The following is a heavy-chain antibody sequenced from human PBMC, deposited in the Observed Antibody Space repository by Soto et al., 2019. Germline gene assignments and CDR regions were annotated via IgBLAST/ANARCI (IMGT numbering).Heavy chain of an antibody. V-gene: IGHV1-69*13. CDR3: ARARRSVVGATNYYYYGMDV. CDR1: GGTFSSYA. J-gene: IGHJ6*02. D-gene: IGHD1-26*01. Sequence: SVKVSCKASGGTFSSYAISWVRQAPGQGLEWMGGIIPIFGTANYAQKFQGRVTITADESTSTAYMELSSLRSEDTAVYYCARARRSVVGATNYYYYGMDVWGQGTTVTVSS. CDR2: IIPIFGTA.